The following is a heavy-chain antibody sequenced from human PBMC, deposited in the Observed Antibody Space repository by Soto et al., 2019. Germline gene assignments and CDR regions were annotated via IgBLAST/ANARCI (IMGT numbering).Heavy chain of an antibody. CDR2: IWSGGSNK. V-gene: IGHV3-33*01. Sequence: LRLSCASSGFTLSNYGMHWVRQAPGKGLEWVAVIWSGGSNKYYADSVKGRFTISRDNSKNTLYLQMNSLRAEDTAVYYCARALQYQNWLDPWGQGTLVTVSS. D-gene: IGHD4-4*01. J-gene: IGHJ5*02. CDR3: ARALQYQNWLDP. CDR1: GFTLSNYG.